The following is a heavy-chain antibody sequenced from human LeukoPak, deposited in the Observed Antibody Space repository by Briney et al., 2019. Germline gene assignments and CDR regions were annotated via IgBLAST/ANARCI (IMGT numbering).Heavy chain of an antibody. Sequence: PSETLSLTCSVSGGSTNSYHWSWIRQSGGKGLEWIGRIYSSGSTVYNPSLNSRLTMSIDTSKNQFSLTLKSVTATDTAVYHCARVKASSTSWTFDQWGQGALVTVSS. CDR3: ARVKASSTSWTFDQ. D-gene: IGHD2-2*01. J-gene: IGHJ4*02. CDR2: IYSSGST. CDR1: GGSTNSYH. V-gene: IGHV4-4*07.